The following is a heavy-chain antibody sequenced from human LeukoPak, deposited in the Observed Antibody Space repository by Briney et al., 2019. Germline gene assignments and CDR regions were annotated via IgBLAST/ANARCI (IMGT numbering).Heavy chain of an antibody. V-gene: IGHV3-9*01. J-gene: IGHJ3*02. CDR3: AKEASHYHYGDYLGLDAFDI. Sequence: PGGSLRLSCAASGFTFDDYAMHWVRQAPGKGLEWVSGISWNSGSIGYADSVKGRFTISRDNAKNSLYLQMNSLRAEDTALYYCAKEASHYHYGDYLGLDAFDIWGQGTMVTVSS. CDR2: ISWNSGSI. D-gene: IGHD4-17*01. CDR1: GFTFDDYA.